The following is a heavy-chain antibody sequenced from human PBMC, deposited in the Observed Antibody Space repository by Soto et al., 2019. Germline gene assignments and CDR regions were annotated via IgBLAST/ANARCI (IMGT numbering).Heavy chain of an antibody. Sequence: EVQLVESGGGLVQPGGSLRLSCAASGFTFSSYWMSWVRQAPGKGLEWVANIKQDGSEKYYVDSVKGRFTISRDNAKNSLYLQMNSLRAEDTAVYYCARDNYYGSGRWIYYYGMDVWGQGTTVTVSS. CDR1: GFTFSSYW. J-gene: IGHJ6*02. D-gene: IGHD3-10*01. CDR3: ARDNYYGSGRWIYYYGMDV. V-gene: IGHV3-7*01. CDR2: IKQDGSEK.